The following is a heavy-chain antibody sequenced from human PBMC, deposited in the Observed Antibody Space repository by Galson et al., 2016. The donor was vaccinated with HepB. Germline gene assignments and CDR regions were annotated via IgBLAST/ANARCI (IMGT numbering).Heavy chain of an antibody. CDR1: GFFFRSHW. D-gene: IGHD1-26*01. CDR3: ARVSALWWERYWYFDL. J-gene: IGHJ2*01. CDR2: FNTDGSST. V-gene: IGHV3-74*01. Sequence: SLRLSCAASGFFFRSHWMHWVRQAPGKGLVWVSRFNTDGSSTTYADSVKGRFSISRDNAKNTLYLQMNSLRADDTAVYYCARVSALWWERYWYFDLWGRGTLVTVSS.